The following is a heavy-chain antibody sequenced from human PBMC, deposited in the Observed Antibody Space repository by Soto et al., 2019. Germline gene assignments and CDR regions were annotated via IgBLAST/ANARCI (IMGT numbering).Heavy chain of an antibody. CDR1: GFTFSNYG. V-gene: IGHV3-23*01. J-gene: IGHJ4*02. CDR2: VSRGGGGT. D-gene: IGHD1-20*01. Sequence: EVQLLESGGGLVQPGGSLRVSCAASGFTFSNYGMSWVRQAPGKGLEWLSAVSRGGGGTYYADSVRSRFTISRDNSKNTLYLQMDRLRVEDTAVYFCAKVFNWNDESYFFDYWGQGSLVTVSS. CDR3: AKVFNWNDESYFFDY.